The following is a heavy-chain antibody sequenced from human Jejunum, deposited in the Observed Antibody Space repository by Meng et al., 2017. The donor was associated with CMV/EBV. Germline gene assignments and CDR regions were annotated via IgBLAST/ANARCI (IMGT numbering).Heavy chain of an antibody. CDR3: ARELDYDTNGGD. V-gene: IGHV4-4*02. J-gene: IGHJ4*02. CDR1: GASITTFKG. Sequence: CSVSGASITTFKGWSWVRQAPGEGLQWIGDIFHSGSTTYSDSLKSSVTLSMDKAKNQFSLRLTSVTAADTAVYYCARELDYDTNGGDWGPGTLVTVSS. CDR2: IFHSGST. D-gene: IGHD3-22*01.